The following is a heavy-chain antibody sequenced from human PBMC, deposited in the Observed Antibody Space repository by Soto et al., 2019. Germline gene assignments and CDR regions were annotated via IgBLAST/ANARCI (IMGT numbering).Heavy chain of an antibody. J-gene: IGHJ6*02. CDR1: GGSISSGGYS. CDR3: ASAYDFWSGYYRNYYYYGMDV. D-gene: IGHD3-3*01. V-gene: IGHV4-61*08. Sequence: SETLSLTCAVSGGSISSGGYSWSWIRQPPGKGLEWIGYIYYSGSTNYNPSLKSRVTISVDTSKNQFSLKLSSVTAADTAVYYCASAYDFWSGYYRNYYYYGMDVWGQGTTVTVSS. CDR2: IYYSGST.